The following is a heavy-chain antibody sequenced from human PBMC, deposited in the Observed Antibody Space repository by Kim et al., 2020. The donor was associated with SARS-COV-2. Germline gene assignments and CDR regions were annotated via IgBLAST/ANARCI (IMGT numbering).Heavy chain of an antibody. CDR1: GHSMSSDYY. V-gene: IGHV4-38-2*02. J-gene: IGHJ4*02. D-gene: IGHD2-15*01. CDR3: ARAPEGLCSGVSCYSFGY. CDR2: ISQSGST. Sequence: SETLSLTCNVSGHSMSSDYYWGWIRQPPGGGLEWIGSISQSGSTHYKPSLMSRVTISIDTSKNQIFLKLTFVTDADTAVYFCARAPEGLCSGVSCYSFGYWGQGAPVTVS.